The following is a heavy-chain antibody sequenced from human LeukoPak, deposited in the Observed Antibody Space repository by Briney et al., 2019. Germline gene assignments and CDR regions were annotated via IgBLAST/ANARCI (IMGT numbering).Heavy chain of an antibody. CDR2: ISYDGHNE. J-gene: IGHJ6*02. CDR3: AKGVGYGGMDV. V-gene: IGHV3-30*18. Sequence: GGSLRLSCAASGFTFRGYGMHWVRQAPGKGLEWVAVISYDGHNEYYADSVKGRFTISRDNSKNTVYVQMNSLRAEDTAVYYCAKGVGYGGMDVWGQGTTVTVSS. D-gene: IGHD5-12*01. CDR1: GFTFRGYG.